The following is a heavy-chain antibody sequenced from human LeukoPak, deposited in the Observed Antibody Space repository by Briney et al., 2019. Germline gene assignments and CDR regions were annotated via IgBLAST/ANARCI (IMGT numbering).Heavy chain of an antibody. Sequence: PGGSLRLSCAASGFTLSSYGMHWVRQAPGKGLEWVAVISYDGSNKFYADSVKGRFTISRDNSKSTLYLQMNSLRAEDTAVYYCAKELSAGTGGGWEDYFDYWGQGTLVTVSA. CDR3: AKELSAGTGGGWEDYFDY. D-gene: IGHD6-13*01. CDR2: ISYDGSNK. CDR1: GFTLSSYG. J-gene: IGHJ4*02. V-gene: IGHV3-30*18.